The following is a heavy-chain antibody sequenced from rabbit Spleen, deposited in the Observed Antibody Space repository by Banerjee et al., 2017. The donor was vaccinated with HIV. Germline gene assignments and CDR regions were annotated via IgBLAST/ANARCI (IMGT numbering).Heavy chain of an antibody. V-gene: IGHV1S40*01. CDR1: GFSFSSSDY. D-gene: IGHD8-1*01. CDR2: IYGGSSGST. CDR3: ARDSGSSFSSYGMDL. Sequence: QSLEESGGDLVKPGASLTLTCTASGFSFSSSDYMCWVRQAPGKGLECIACIYGGSSGSTYYASWAKGRFTISKTSSTTVTLQMTSLTVADTATYFCARDSGSSFSSYGMDLWGPGTLVTVS. J-gene: IGHJ6*01.